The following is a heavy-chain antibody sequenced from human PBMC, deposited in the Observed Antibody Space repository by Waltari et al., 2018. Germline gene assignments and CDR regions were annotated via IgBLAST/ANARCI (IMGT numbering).Heavy chain of an antibody. J-gene: IGHJ5*02. CDR1: GGALSGSGYY. CDR2: IYHDGTS. V-gene: IGHV4-39*02. D-gene: IGHD2-2*01. Sequence: QVQLQESGPGLVEPSGTLSLTCTVSGGALSGSGYYWGWVRQTPGKGLEWIASIYHDGTSYYTPALKSRVTISVDAFENNFSLRLSSVTSADTAIYYCARPGSSSPYYWFNPWGQGILVTVSS. CDR3: ARPGSSSPYYWFNP.